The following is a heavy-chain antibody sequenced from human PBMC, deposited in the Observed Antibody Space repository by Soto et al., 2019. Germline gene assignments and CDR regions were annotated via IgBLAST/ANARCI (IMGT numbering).Heavy chain of an antibody. CDR3: AKELVP. CDR2: ISYDGSNK. V-gene: IGHV3-30*18. Sequence: GGSLRLSCAASGFTFSSYGMHWVRQAPGKGLEWVAVISYDGSNKYYADSVKGRFTISRDNSKNTLYLQMNSLRAEDTAVYYCAKELVPWGQGTLVTVSS. J-gene: IGHJ5*02. CDR1: GFTFSSYG.